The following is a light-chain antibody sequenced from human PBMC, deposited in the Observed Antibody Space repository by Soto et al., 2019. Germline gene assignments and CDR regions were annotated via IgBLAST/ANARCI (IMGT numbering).Light chain of an antibody. CDR1: QSVSSY. J-gene: IGKJ1*01. Sequence: EIVLTQSPATLSLSPGERATLSCRASQSVSSYLAWYQQKPGQAPRLLIYDTSNRATGIPARFSGSGSGTDFTLTISSLVPEDFAFYYCQQRSNWPPWTFGQGTKVEFK. CDR2: DTS. V-gene: IGKV3-11*01. CDR3: QQRSNWPPWT.